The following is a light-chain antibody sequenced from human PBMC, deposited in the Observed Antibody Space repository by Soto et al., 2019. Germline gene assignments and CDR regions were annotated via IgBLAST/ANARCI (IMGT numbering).Light chain of an antibody. J-gene: IGKJ1*01. CDR1: QSVSSNY. V-gene: IGKV3-20*01. CDR2: GAS. CDR3: QQYGSSPTRT. Sequence: EIVMTQSPATLSVSPGERATLSCRASQSVSSNYLAWYQQKPGQAPRLLIYGASTRATGIPDRFSGSGSGTDFTLTISRLEPEDSAVYYCQQYGSSPTRTFGQGTKVDIK.